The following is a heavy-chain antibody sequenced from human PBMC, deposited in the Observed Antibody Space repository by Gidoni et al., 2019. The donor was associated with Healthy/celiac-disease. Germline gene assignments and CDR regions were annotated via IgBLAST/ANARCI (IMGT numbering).Heavy chain of an antibody. V-gene: IGHV3-30-3*01. J-gene: IGHJ4*02. D-gene: IGHD3-22*01. CDR1: GFTFSSYA. CDR2: LSYDGSNK. CDR3: ARNAPGYYDSSGYSFDY. Sequence: QVQLVESGGGVVQPGRSLRLSCAASGFTFSSYAMHWVRQAPGKGLEWVAVLSYDGSNKYYADSVKGRFTISRDNSKNTLYLQMNSLRAEDTAVYYCARNAPGYYDSSGYSFDYWGQGTLVTVSS.